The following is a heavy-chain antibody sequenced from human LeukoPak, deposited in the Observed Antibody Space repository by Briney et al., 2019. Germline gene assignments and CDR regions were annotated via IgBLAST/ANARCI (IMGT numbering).Heavy chain of an antibody. CDR2: ISYSGST. V-gene: IGHV4-39*01. D-gene: IGHD1-20*01. Sequence: PSETLSLTCTVSSGSISSSNYYWGWIRQPPGKGLEWIGSISYSGSTYYNPSLESRVTMSVDTSKNRFSLKLSSVTAADTTVYYCARLGLLITGFDCWGQGTLVTVSS. CDR3: ARLGLLITGFDC. J-gene: IGHJ4*02. CDR1: SGSISSSNYY.